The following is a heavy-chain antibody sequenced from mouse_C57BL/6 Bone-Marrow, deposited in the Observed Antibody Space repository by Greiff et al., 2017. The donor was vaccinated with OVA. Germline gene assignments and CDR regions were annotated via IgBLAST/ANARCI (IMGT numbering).Heavy chain of an antibody. CDR2: IDPSDSET. CDR3: ARKDPYYAMDY. CDR1: GYTFTSYW. V-gene: IGHV1-52*01. Sequence: QVQLKQPGAELVRPGSSVKLSCKASGYTFTSYWMHWVKQRPLQGLEWIGNIDPSDSETHYNQKFKDKATLTVDKSSSTAYMQLSSLTSEDSAVYYCARKDPYYAMDYWGQGTSVTVSS. J-gene: IGHJ4*01.